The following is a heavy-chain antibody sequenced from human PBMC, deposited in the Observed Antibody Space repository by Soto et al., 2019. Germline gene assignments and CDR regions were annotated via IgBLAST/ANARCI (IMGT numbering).Heavy chain of an antibody. V-gene: IGHV4-30-2*01. CDR1: GGSISSGGYS. CDR3: ARGPPLGY. J-gene: IGHJ4*02. Sequence: QLQLQESGSGLVKPSLTLSLTCAVSGGSISSGGYSWSWIRQPPGKGLEWIGYIYHSGSTYYNPSLKSRVTISVDRSKNQFSLKLSSVTAADTAVYYCARGPPLGYWGQGTLVTVSS. CDR2: IYHSGST.